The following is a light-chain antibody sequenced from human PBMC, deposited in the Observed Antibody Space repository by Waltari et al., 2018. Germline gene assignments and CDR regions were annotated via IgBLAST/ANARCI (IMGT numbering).Light chain of an antibody. CDR3: MQGTHWPWT. CDR2: RVS. V-gene: IGKV2-30*02. Sequence: DVVMTQSPLSLPVTLGQPASISCRSSQSLVHSDGNTYLNWFQQRTGQSPRRLLYRVSNRDSGVPDRFSGSGSGTDFTLKISRVEAEDVGVYYCMQGTHWPWTFGQGTKVEIK. CDR1: QSLVHSDGNTY. J-gene: IGKJ1*01.